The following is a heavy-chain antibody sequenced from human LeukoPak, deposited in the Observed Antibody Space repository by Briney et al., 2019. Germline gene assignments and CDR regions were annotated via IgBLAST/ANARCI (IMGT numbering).Heavy chain of an antibody. CDR2: FGGDGTST. CDR3: AKRITMITSPYFDH. Sequence: PGGSLRLSCAASGFSFSNAWMSWVRQAPGKGLEWVSTFGGDGTSTYYADSVKGRFTISRDNSKNTLYLQMDSLRAEDTAVYYCAKRITMITSPYFDHWGQGTLVTVSS. V-gene: IGHV3-23*01. D-gene: IGHD3-22*01. J-gene: IGHJ4*02. CDR1: GFSFSNAW.